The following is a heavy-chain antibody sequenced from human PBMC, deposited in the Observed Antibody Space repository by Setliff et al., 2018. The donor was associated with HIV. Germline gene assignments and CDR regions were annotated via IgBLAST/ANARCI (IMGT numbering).Heavy chain of an antibody. J-gene: IGHJ3*01. Sequence: SETLSLTCTVSGASISSGGYYWNWIRQLPGKGLEWIGYILDSGSTYYNPSLRGRLSMSIDTSANQFSVELTPVTAADTALYFCARVPNWGSAPFAYDVWGRGTMVTVSS. CDR2: ILDSGST. V-gene: IGHV4-31*03. CDR3: ARVPNWGSAPFAYDV. D-gene: IGHD7-27*01. CDR1: GASISSGGYY.